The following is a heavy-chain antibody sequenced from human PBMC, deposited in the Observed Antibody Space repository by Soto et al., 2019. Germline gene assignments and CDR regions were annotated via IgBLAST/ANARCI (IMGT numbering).Heavy chain of an antibody. CDR2: INAGNGNT. V-gene: IGHV1-3*01. Sequence: APVKVSCKASGYTFTSYAMHWVRQAPGQRLEWMGWINAGNGNTKYSQKFQGRVTITRDTSASTAYMELSSLRSEDTAVYYCARDLGYSSGYYYSFGYFDYWGQGTLVTVSS. J-gene: IGHJ4*02. CDR1: GYTFTSYA. D-gene: IGHD3-22*01. CDR3: ARDLGYSSGYYYSFGYFDY.